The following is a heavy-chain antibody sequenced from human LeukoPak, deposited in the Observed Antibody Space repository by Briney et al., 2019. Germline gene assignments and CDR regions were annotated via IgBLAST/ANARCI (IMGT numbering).Heavy chain of an antibody. CDR1: GFTFSNAW. Sequence: GGSLKLSCAASGFTFSNAWMNWVRQAPGKGLEWVGRIKSKSDGGTTDYAAPVKGRFTISRDDSKNTLFLQMNSLKTEDTAVYYCTTDRGLYDSSGYYYFATDIWGQGTMVTVSS. D-gene: IGHD3-22*01. V-gene: IGHV3-15*01. J-gene: IGHJ3*02. CDR2: IKSKSDGGTT. CDR3: TTDRGLYDSSGYYYFATDI.